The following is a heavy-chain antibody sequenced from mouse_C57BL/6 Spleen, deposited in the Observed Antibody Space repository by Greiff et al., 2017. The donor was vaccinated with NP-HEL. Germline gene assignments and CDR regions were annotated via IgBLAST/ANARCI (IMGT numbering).Heavy chain of an antibody. CDR2: ISYDGSN. CDR3: ARKADYYGSSYGDWYFDV. CDR1: GYSITSGYY. V-gene: IGHV3-6*01. D-gene: IGHD1-1*01. Sequence: VQLKESGPGLVKPSQSLSLTCSVTGYSITSGYYWNWIRQFPGNKLEWMGYISYDGSNNYNPSLKNRISITRDTSKNQFFLKLNSVTTEDTATYYCARKADYYGSSYGDWYFDVWGTGTTVTVSS. J-gene: IGHJ1*03.